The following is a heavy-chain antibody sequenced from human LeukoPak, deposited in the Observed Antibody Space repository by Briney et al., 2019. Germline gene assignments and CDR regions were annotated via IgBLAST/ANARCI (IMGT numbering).Heavy chain of an antibody. J-gene: IGHJ4*02. CDR1: GGSFSDYY. CDR2: INHGGSS. Sequence: SETLSLTCAVYGGSFSDYYWSWIRQPPGKGLEWIGEINHGGSSNYNPSLKSRVTISADTSKNQFSLKLSSVTAADTAVYYCTRRRWYGQGDGYWGQGTLVTVSS. D-gene: IGHD6-13*01. V-gene: IGHV4-34*01. CDR3: TRRRWYGQGDGY.